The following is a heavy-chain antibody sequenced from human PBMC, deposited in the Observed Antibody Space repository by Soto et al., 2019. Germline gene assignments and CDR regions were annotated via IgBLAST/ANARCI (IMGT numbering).Heavy chain of an antibody. D-gene: IGHD3-22*01. CDR2: ISAYNGNT. J-gene: IGHJ3*02. Sequence: GASVKVSCKASGYTFTSYGINWVRQAPGQGLEWMGWISAYNGNTNYAQKLQGRGTMTTDTSTSTAYMELRSLRSDDTAVYYCARDANYYDCSGDDAFDIWGQGTMVTVSS. V-gene: IGHV1-18*01. CDR3: ARDANYYDCSGDDAFDI. CDR1: GYTFTSYG.